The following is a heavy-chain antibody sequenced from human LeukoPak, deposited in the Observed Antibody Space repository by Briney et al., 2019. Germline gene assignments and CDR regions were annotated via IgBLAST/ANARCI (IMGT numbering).Heavy chain of an antibody. J-gene: IGHJ4*02. CDR1: GSSFTSYG. CDR2: ISAYNGNT. V-gene: IGHV1-18*01. CDR3: ARPYYDSSAPPYDY. Sequence: ASVKVSCKAAGSSFTSYGISWVRQAPGQGLEWMGWISAYNGNTNYAQKVEGRVTMTTDTSTSTAYMELRSLRSDDTAVYYCARPYYDSSAPPYDYWGQGTLVTVSS. D-gene: IGHD3-22*01.